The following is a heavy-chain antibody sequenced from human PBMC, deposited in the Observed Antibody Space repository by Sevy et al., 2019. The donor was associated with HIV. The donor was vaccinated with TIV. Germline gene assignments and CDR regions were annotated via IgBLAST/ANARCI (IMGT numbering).Heavy chain of an antibody. Sequence: GGSLRLSCAASGFIFNSYAMSWVRQAPGKGLEWVAGISGSGGSTYYADSVKGRVTISRDNLRRMMDLQMNSLRAEDTAVYYGRGVGTTTAFDYWGQGTLVTVSS. CDR3: RGVGTTTAFDY. CDR2: ISGSGGST. D-gene: IGHD1-26*01. V-gene: IGHV3-23*01. J-gene: IGHJ4*02. CDR1: GFIFNSYA.